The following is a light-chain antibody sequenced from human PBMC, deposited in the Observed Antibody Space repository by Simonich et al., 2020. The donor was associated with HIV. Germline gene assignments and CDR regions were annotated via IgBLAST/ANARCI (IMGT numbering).Light chain of an antibody. Sequence: EIVLTQSPATLSLSPGERPTLSCRASQSVSSYLAWYQQKPGQAPRLLIYDASNRATGIPARFSGSGSGTDFTLTISSLEPEDFAVYYCQQRSNWPPKFTFGPGTKVDIK. J-gene: IGKJ3*01. CDR2: DAS. CDR3: QQRSNWPPKFT. V-gene: IGKV3-11*01. CDR1: QSVSSY.